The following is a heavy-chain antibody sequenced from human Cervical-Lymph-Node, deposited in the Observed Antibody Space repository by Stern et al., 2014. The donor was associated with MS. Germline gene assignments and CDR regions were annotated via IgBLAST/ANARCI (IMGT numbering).Heavy chain of an antibody. D-gene: IGHD6-19*01. CDR2: IISIFGTT. Sequence: QVQLVQSGAEVKKPGSSVKVSCKASGGTFNTYAISWVRQAPGQGLEWMGWIISIFGTTHYAQEFQGRVTITADESTSTAYMDLSSLRSDDTAVYFCARDHQQWLIRGAFDIWGQGTMVTVSS. V-gene: IGHV1-69*01. CDR3: ARDHQQWLIRGAFDI. J-gene: IGHJ3*02. CDR1: GGTFNTYA.